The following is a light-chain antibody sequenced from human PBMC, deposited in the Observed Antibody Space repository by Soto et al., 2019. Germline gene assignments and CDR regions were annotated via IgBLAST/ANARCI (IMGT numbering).Light chain of an antibody. Sequence: DIQMTQSPSTLSGSVGDRVTITCRASQNVAHFLNWYQQKPGKAPKLLIYAASSLQSGVPSRFSGSGSGTDFTLTISSLQPEDFATYYCQQSYSTPPTFGQGTKVDI. CDR1: QNVAHF. CDR3: QQSYSTPPT. CDR2: AAS. V-gene: IGKV1-39*01. J-gene: IGKJ1*01.